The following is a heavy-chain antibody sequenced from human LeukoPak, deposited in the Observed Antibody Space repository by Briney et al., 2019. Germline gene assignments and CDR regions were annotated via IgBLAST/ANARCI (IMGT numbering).Heavy chain of an antibody. J-gene: IGHJ4*02. D-gene: IGHD1-1*01. CDR2: ISNDGSND. V-gene: IGHV3-30-3*01. CDR3: AREPYTTLDRFDY. Sequence: GGSPRLSCAASGFTFSSYAMHWVRQAPGKGLEWVAVISNDGSNDYYADSVEGRFTISRDNAKNTLSLQMNSLRAGDTAIYYCAREPYTTLDRFDYWGQGTLVTVSS. CDR1: GFTFSSYA.